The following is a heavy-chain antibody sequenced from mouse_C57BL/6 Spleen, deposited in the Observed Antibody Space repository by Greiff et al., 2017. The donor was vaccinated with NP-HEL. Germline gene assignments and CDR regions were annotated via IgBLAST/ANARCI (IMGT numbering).Heavy chain of an antibody. CDR3: AREDYYGSSLFAY. CDR1: GFTFSSYA. V-gene: IGHV5-4*01. J-gene: IGHJ3*01. D-gene: IGHD1-1*01. Sequence: EVMLVESGGGLVKPGGSLKLSCAASGFTFSSYAMSWVRQTPEKRLEWVATISDGGSYTYYPDNVKGRFTISRDNAKNNLYLQMSHLKSEDTAMYYCAREDYYGSSLFAYWGKGTLVTVSA. CDR2: ISDGGSYT.